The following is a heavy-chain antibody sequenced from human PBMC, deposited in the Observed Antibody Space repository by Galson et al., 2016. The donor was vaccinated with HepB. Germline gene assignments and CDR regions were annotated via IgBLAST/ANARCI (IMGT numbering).Heavy chain of an antibody. V-gene: IGHV1-18*01. J-gene: IGHJ5*02. CDR2: ISPYNANT. D-gene: IGHD3-16*01. CDR1: GYTLNTYG. Sequence: SVKVSCKASGYTLNTYGVAWVRQAPGQGLEWMGWISPYNANTQYAQKFKGRVTITTDTSTTTAYMELRSLRSDDTAVYYCARSKMLRFYGFDPWGQGTQVIVSS. CDR3: ARSKMLRFYGFDP.